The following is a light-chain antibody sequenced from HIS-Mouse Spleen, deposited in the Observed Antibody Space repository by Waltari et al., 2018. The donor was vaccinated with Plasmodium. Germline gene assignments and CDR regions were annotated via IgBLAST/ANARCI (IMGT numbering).Light chain of an antibody. CDR1: NIGSQS. Sequence: SYVLTQPPSVSVAPGQTARITWGGNNIGSQSVHWYPQKPGQAPVLVGYDDSDRPSGIPERFSGSNSGNTATLTISRVEAGDEADYYCQVWDSSSDHYVFGTGTKVTVL. J-gene: IGLJ1*01. CDR2: DDS. CDR3: QVWDSSSDHYV. V-gene: IGLV3-21*02.